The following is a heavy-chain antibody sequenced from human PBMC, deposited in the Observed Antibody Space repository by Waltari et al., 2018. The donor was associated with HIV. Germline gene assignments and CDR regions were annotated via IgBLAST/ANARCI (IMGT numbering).Heavy chain of an antibody. D-gene: IGHD5-18*01. CDR3: ARVQTGVDTAMVNRYFDL. J-gene: IGHJ2*01. CDR2: IYYRGGT. CDR1: GGSISSSSYY. V-gene: IGHV4-39*01. Sequence: QLQLQESGPGLVKPSETLSLTCTVSGGSISSSSYYWGWIRQPPGKGLEWIGSIYYRGGTYDNPALKSRVTISVDTSKNQFSLKLSSVTAADTAVYYCARVQTGVDTAMVNRYFDLWGRGTLVTVSS.